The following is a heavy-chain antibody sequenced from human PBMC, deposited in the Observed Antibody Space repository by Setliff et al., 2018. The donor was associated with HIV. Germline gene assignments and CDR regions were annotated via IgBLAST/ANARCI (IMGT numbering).Heavy chain of an antibody. CDR3: ARYRRFADYIDV. Sequence: PSETLSLTCAVYGGSLSGYYWSWIRQPPGKGLEWIGEINHSGSTNYNPSLKSRVTISVDTSKNQFSLKLSSVTAADTALYYCARYRRFADYIDVWGKGTTVTVSS. CDR2: INHSGST. V-gene: IGHV4-34*01. J-gene: IGHJ6*03. D-gene: IGHD1-26*01. CDR1: GGSLSGYY.